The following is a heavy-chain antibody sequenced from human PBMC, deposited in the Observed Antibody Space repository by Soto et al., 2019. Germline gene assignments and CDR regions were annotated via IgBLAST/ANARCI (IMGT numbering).Heavy chain of an antibody. Sequence: ASVKVSCKASGYTFTGYYMHWVRQAPGQGLEWMGWINPNSGGTNYAQKFQGRVTMTRDTSISTAYMELSRLRSDDTAVYYCAREEITMIVVVITGFDYWGQGTLVTVYS. J-gene: IGHJ4*02. V-gene: IGHV1-2*02. D-gene: IGHD3-22*01. CDR3: AREEITMIVVVITGFDY. CDR2: INPNSGGT. CDR1: GYTFTGYY.